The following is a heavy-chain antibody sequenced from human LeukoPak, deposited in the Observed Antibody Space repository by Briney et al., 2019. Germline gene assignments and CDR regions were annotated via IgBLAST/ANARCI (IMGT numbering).Heavy chain of an antibody. Sequence: GGSLRLSCAAYGFTFSSYGMHWVRQAPGKGLEWVAIIWYDGSNKYYADSVKGRFTISRDNYKNTLYLQMNSLSAEDTAVYYCARDPNDGFDYWGQGSMVTVSS. CDR1: GFTFSSYG. V-gene: IGHV3-33*01. CDR2: IWYDGSNK. CDR3: ARDPNDGFDY. J-gene: IGHJ4*02. D-gene: IGHD1-1*01.